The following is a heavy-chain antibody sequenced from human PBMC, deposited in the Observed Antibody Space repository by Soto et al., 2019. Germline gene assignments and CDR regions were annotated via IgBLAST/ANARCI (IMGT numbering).Heavy chain of an antibody. CDR1: GFTFSNAW. CDR3: TTAPGKGSYRRSVVY. V-gene: IGHV3-15*01. CDR2: IKSKTDGGTT. J-gene: IGHJ4*02. D-gene: IGHD3-16*02. Sequence: GGSLRLSCAASGFTFSNAWMSWVRQAPGKGLEWVGRIKSKTDGGTTDYAAPVKGRFTISRDDSKNTLYLQMNSLKTEDTAVYYCTTAPGKGSYRRSVVYWGQGTLVTVSS.